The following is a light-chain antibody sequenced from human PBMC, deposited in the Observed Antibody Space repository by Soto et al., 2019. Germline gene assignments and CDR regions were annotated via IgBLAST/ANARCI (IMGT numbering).Light chain of an antibody. CDR2: AAS. CDR3: QQSYTTSVT. J-gene: IGKJ1*01. Sequence: DIQMTQSPSSLSASVGDRVTITCRARQSISSYLNWYQQKPGKAPKLLIYAASTLHRGVPSRFSGSGSGTDFTLTISSLQPEDFATYYCQQSYTTSVTFGQGTKVDI. V-gene: IGKV1-39*01. CDR1: QSISSY.